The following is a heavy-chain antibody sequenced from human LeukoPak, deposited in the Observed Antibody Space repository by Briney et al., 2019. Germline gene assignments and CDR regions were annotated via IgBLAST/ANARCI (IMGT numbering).Heavy chain of an antibody. CDR1: GGTFSSYA. CDR3: ARVDEKWIQLWSYLNY. J-gene: IGHJ4*02. D-gene: IGHD5-18*01. Sequence: SVKVSCKASGGTFSSYAISWVRQAPGQGLEWMGGIIPIFGTANYAQKFQGRVTITADESTSTAYMELSSLRSEDTAVYYRARVDEKWIQLWSYLNYWGQGTLVTVSS. CDR2: IIPIFGTA. V-gene: IGHV1-69*13.